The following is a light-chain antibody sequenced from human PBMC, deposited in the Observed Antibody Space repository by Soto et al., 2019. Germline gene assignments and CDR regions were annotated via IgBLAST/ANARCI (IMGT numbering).Light chain of an antibody. CDR1: SSDVGGYNY. CDR3: SSYTSSCTLVV. Sequence: QSALTQPASVSGSPGQSITISCTGTSSDVGGYNYVSWYQQHPGKAPKLMIYEVINRPSGVSNRFSGTKSGNTASLTISGLQAADEADYYCSSYTSSCTLVVFGGGTKLTVL. J-gene: IGLJ2*01. CDR2: EVI. V-gene: IGLV2-14*01.